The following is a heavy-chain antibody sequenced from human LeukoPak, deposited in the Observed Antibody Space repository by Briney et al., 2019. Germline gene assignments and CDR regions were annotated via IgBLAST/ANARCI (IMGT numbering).Heavy chain of an antibody. D-gene: IGHD3-22*01. CDR2: INPNSGGT. J-gene: IGHJ3*02. CDR1: GYTFTGYY. CDR3: ARDLGYLVVMNAFDI. V-gene: IGHV1-2*02. Sequence: ASVKVSCKASGYTFTGYYMHWVRQAPGQGLEWMGWINPNSGGTNYAQKFQGRVTMTRDTSISTAYMELSRLRSDDTAVYYCARDLGYLVVMNAFDIWGQGTMVTVSS.